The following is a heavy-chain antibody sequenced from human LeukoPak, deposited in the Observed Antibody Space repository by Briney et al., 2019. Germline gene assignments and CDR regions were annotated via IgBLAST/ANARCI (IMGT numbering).Heavy chain of an antibody. Sequence: GGSLRLSCAASGFTFSSYAMSWVRQAPGKGLEWVSAISGSGGSTYYADSVKGRFTISRVNSKNTLYLQMNSLRAEDTAVYYCAKDRDGYYDSSGYYPYYFDYWGQGTLVTVSS. CDR3: AKDRDGYYDSSGYYPYYFDY. D-gene: IGHD3-22*01. CDR1: GFTFSSYA. V-gene: IGHV3-23*01. J-gene: IGHJ4*02. CDR2: ISGSGGST.